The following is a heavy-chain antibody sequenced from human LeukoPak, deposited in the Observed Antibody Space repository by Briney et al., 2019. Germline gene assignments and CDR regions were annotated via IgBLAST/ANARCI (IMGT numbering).Heavy chain of an antibody. CDR3: ARCGADYDYVWGSYYYYMDV. CDR1: GGSISSYY. Sequence: SETLSLTCTVSGGSISSYYWSWIRQPPGKGLEWIGYIYYSGSTNYNPSLKSRVTISVDTSKNQFSLKLSSVTAADTAVYYCARCGADYDYVWGSYYYYMDVWGKGTTVTISS. D-gene: IGHD3-16*01. V-gene: IGHV4-59*01. J-gene: IGHJ6*03. CDR2: IYYSGST.